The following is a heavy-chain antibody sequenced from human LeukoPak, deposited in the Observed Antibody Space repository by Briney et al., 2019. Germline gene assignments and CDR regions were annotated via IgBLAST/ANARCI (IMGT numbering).Heavy chain of an antibody. D-gene: IGHD2-21*02. J-gene: IGHJ4*01. V-gene: IGHV3-74*01. CDR3: TRELPREVTLDY. CDR1: GLTFISYG. Sequence: GGSLRLSCAASGLTFISYGMQWVRQAPGKGLVWVSRINTDGSSTSYADSVKGRFTVSRDKAKNTLYLQVNSLRAEDTAVYFCTRELPREVTLDYWGQGTLVTVSS. CDR2: INTDGSST.